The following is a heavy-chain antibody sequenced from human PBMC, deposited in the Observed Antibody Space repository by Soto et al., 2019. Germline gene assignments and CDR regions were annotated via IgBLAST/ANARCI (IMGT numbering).Heavy chain of an antibody. CDR3: ARHSIPEAGTTCADNRFDP. D-gene: IGHD6-13*01. CDR1: GFTFSNYA. V-gene: IGHV3-30-3*01. CDR2: ISYDGSNN. J-gene: IGHJ5*02. Sequence: PGGSLRLSCAASGFTFSNYAMHWVRQAPGRGLEWVAVISYDGSNNYYADSVKGRFTISRDNSKNTLYLQMNSLRAEDTAVYSCARHSIPEAGTTCADNRFDPWRQVYLVTVSA.